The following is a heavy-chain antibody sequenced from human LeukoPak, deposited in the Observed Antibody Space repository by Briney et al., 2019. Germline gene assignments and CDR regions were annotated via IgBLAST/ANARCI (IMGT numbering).Heavy chain of an antibody. J-gene: IGHJ4*02. D-gene: IGHD1-26*01. Sequence: GGSLRLSCAASGFTFDDYAMHWVRQAPGKGLEWGSGISWNSGSIGYADSVKGRFTISRDNAKNSLYLQMNSLRAEDTALYYCAKDQGYFEGFDYWGQGTLVTVSS. CDR1: GFTFDDYA. V-gene: IGHV3-9*01. CDR2: ISWNSGSI. CDR3: AKDQGYFEGFDY.